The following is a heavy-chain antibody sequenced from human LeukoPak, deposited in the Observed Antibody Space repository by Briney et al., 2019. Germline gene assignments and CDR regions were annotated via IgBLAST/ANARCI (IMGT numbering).Heavy chain of an antibody. CDR1: GFTFSSYA. V-gene: IGHV3-23*01. J-gene: IGHJ4*02. CDR2: ISGSGGST. CDR3: ARELSPYGSGTSSSFRY. Sequence: GGSLRLSCAASGFTFSSYAMSWVRQAPGKGLEWVSAISGSGGSTYYADSVKGRFTISRDNAGNMVYLQMNRLTSADTAVYFCARELSPYGSGTSSSFRYWGQGALVIVSS. D-gene: IGHD3-10*01.